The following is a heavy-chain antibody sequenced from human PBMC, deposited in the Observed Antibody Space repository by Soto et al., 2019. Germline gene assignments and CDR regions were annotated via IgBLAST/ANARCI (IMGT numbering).Heavy chain of an antibody. V-gene: IGHV4-4*02. CDR1: GGSISSSNW. Sequence: QVQLQESGPGLMKPSGTLSLTCAVSGGSISSSNWWSWVRRPPGKGLEWIGEIYHSGSTNYNPSLASRVTISVARSKNRFSLKLTSVTAADTAVYYWAKDQWFGEVVHHYYGMDVWGQGTTVTVSS. J-gene: IGHJ6*02. D-gene: IGHD3-10*01. CDR2: IYHSGST. CDR3: AKDQWFGEVVHHYYGMDV.